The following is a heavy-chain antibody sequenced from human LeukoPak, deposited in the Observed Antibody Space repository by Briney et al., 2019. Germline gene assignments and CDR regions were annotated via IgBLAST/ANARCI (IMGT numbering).Heavy chain of an antibody. CDR2: IYYSGST. CDR3: ARRFDY. CDR1: GGSISSSSYY. V-gene: IGHV4-39*01. Sequence: SETLSLTCTVSGGSISSSSYYWGWIRQPPGKGLEWIASIYYSGSTYYNPSLKSRVTMSVDTSKNQFSLKLSSVTAADTAVYYCARRFDYWGQGTLVTVSS. J-gene: IGHJ4*02.